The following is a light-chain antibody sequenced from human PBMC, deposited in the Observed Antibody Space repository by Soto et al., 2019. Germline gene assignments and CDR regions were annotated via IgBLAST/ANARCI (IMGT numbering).Light chain of an antibody. V-gene: IGLV2-11*01. CDR1: SSDVGGYNY. Sequence: QSVLTQPRSVSGSPGQSVTISCTATSSDVGGYNYVCWYQQHPGKAPKLMIYDVSKRPSGVPDRFSGSKSGNTASLTISGLQAEDEADYYCCSYAGSYYVFGTGTKLTVL. J-gene: IGLJ1*01. CDR3: CSYAGSYYV. CDR2: DVS.